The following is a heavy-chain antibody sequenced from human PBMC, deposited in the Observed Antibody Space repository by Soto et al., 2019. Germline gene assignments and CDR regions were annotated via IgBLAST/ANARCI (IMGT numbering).Heavy chain of an antibody. J-gene: IGHJ3*02. D-gene: IGHD3-22*01. CDR3: ARARPRHDSSGYYYADGFDI. V-gene: IGHV1-69*13. CDR2: IIPIFGTA. Sequence: VASVKVSCKASGGTFSSYAISWVRQAPGRGLEWMGGIIPIFGTANYAQKFQGRVTITADESTSTAYMELSSLRSEDTAVYYCARARPRHDSSGYYYADGFDICGQGTRVTV. CDR1: GGTFSSYA.